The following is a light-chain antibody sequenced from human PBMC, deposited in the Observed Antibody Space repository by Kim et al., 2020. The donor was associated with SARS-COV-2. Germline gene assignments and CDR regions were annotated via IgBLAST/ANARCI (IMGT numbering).Light chain of an antibody. CDR2: EAS. J-gene: IGKJ4*01. CDR1: QSISAW. CDR3: QQYHSYPLT. Sequence: ASVGDRVTIPCRASQSISAWLAWYQQKPGKAPKVLIYEASSLASGVPSRFSGSGSGTEFTLTISSLQPDDFATYYCQQYHSYPLTFGGGTKVDIK. V-gene: IGKV1-5*03.